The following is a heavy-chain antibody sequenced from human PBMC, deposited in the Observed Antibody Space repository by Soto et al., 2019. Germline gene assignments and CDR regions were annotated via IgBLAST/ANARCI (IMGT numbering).Heavy chain of an antibody. CDR1: GFTFNTYS. Sequence: GGSLRLSCAASGFTFNTYSMTWVRQAPGKGLEWVSGISGSGDGTYYADSVKGRFTISRDNSRNTLYLHLNSLRVEDTAVYYCAKDLLHLARVYWGQGTLVTVSS. CDR2: ISGSGDGT. D-gene: IGHD3-22*01. J-gene: IGHJ4*02. V-gene: IGHV3-23*01. CDR3: AKDLLHLARVY.